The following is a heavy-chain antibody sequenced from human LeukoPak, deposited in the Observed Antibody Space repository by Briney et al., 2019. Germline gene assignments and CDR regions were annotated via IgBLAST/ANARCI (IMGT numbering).Heavy chain of an antibody. CDR2: IYTSGST. D-gene: IGHD2-15*01. V-gene: IGHV4-4*07. Sequence: PSETLSLTCTVSGGSISSHYWSWIRQPAGKGLEWIGRIYTSGSTNYNPSLKSRVTISVDKSKNQFSLKLSSVTAADTAVYYCARVSGGSLYYFDYWGQGTLVTVSS. J-gene: IGHJ4*02. CDR1: GGSISSHY. CDR3: ARVSGGSLYYFDY.